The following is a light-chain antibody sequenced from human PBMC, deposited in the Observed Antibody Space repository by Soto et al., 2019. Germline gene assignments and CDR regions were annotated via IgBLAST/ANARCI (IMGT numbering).Light chain of an antibody. Sequence: QSALTQPASVSGSPGRSITISCTGTSTDIGTYNSVSWYQHHPGKAPKLLIFEVIDRPSGVSNRFSGSKSGNTASLTISSLQFEDEADCYCCSYTTTYTLVFGGGTKVTVL. CDR1: STDIGTYNS. V-gene: IGLV2-14*01. J-gene: IGLJ3*02. CDR2: EVI. CDR3: CSYTTTYTLV.